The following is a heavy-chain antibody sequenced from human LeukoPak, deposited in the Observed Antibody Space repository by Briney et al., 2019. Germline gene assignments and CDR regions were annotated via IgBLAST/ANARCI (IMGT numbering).Heavy chain of an antibody. J-gene: IGHJ6*02. V-gene: IGHV4-61*01. CDR1: GGSVSSGSYY. Sequence: PSETLSLTCTVSGGSVSSGSYYWSWIRQPPGKGLEWIGYIYYSGSTYYNPSLKSRVTISVDTSKNQFSLKLSSVTAADTAVYYCARGHYYYAMDVWGQGTTVTVSS. CDR2: IYYSGST. CDR3: ARGHYYYAMDV.